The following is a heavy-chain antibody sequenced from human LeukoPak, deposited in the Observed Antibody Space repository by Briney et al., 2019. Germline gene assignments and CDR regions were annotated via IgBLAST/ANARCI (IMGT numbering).Heavy chain of an antibody. CDR2: ISYDGSNK. V-gene: IGHV3-30*04. CDR3: ARSSAYEDYFDF. J-gene: IGHJ4*02. D-gene: IGHD5-12*01. CDR1: GFTFSSYA. Sequence: PGGSLRLSCAASGFTFSSYAMHWVRQAPGKGLEWVAVISYDGSNKYYADSVKGRFTISRDNSKNTLYLQMSSLRAEDTAVYYCARSSAYEDYFDFWGQGTLVTVSS.